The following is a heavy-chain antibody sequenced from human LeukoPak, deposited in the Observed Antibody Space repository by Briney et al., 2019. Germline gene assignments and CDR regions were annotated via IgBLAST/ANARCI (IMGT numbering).Heavy chain of an antibody. J-gene: IGHJ4*02. CDR1: GFTFSSYV. CDR3: ARDGVMITFGGAIATPFDY. D-gene: IGHD3-16*02. CDR2: IWYDGSNK. V-gene: IGHV3-33*01. Sequence: GGSLRLSCAASGFTFSSYVMHWVRQAPGKGLEWVAVIWYDGSNKYYADSVKGRFTISRDNSKNTLYLQMNSLRAEDTAVYYCARDGVMITFGGAIATPFDYWGQGTLVTVSS.